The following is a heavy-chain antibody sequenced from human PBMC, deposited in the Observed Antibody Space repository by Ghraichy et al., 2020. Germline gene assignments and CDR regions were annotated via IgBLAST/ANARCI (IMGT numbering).Heavy chain of an antibody. D-gene: IGHD3-10*01. V-gene: IGHV3-23*01. J-gene: IGHJ4*02. CDR3: AKSFGHLPGPYDY. CDR1: GFTFSDYA. CDR2: ISGTGGST. Sequence: GSLRLSCAASGFTFSDYAMNWVRQAPGKGLEWVSTISGTGGSTNYADSVKGRFTISRDNSKNTVYLQMNSLRAEDTAVYYCAKSFGHLPGPYDYWGQGTLVTVSS.